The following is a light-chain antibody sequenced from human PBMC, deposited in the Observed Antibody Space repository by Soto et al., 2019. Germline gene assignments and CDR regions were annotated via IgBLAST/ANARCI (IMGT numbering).Light chain of an antibody. CDR2: EVS. CDR3: QAWDSSTYV. J-gene: IGLJ1*01. V-gene: IGLV2-14*01. Sequence: QSALTQPASVSGSPGQSITISCTGTSSDVGGYNYVSWYQQHPGKAPKLMIYEVSNRPSGVSNRFSGSKSGNTATLTISGTQAMDEADYYCQAWDSSTYVFGTGTKLTVL. CDR1: SSDVGGYNY.